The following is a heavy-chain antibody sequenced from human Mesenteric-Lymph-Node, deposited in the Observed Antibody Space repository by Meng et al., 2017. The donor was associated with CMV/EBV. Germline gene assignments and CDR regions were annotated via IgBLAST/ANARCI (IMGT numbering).Heavy chain of an antibody. D-gene: IGHD1-26*01. CDR1: GGSFSSYT. V-gene: IGHV1-2*02. CDR3: ARAVVGATIKFDY. Sequence: ASVKVSCKASGGSFSSYTITWVRQVPGQGLEWMGRINPNSGGTNYAQKFQGRVTMTRDTSISTAYMELSRLRSDDTAVYYCARAVVGATIKFDYWGQGTLVTVSS. CDR2: INPNSGGT. J-gene: IGHJ4*02.